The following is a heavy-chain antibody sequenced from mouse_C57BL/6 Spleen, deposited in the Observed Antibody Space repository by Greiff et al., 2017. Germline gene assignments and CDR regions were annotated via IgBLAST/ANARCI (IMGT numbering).Heavy chain of an antibody. J-gene: IGHJ3*01. D-gene: IGHD2-3*01. Sequence: VQLQQSGPELVKPGASVKISCKASGYTFTDYYMNWVKQSHGKSLEWIGDINPNNGGTSYNQKFKGKATLTVDKSSSTAYMERRSLTSEDSAVYYCARSDDGYYVGFAYWGQGTLVTVSA. CDR3: ARSDDGYYVGFAY. V-gene: IGHV1-26*01. CDR1: GYTFTDYY. CDR2: INPNNGGT.